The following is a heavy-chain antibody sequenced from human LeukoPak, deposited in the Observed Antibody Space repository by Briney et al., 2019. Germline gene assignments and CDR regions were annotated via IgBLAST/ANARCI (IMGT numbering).Heavy chain of an antibody. J-gene: IGHJ4*02. Sequence: SGPTLVKPTQTLTLTCAFSGFSVSTGGVGVGWIRQPPGKALEWLALIYWNDDKRYSPSLKSRLTVTKDTSKNQVVLTMTNMDPVDTATYYCAHRTSYPSGDYVLVWGQGTLVTVSS. CDR2: IYWNDDK. V-gene: IGHV2-5*01. D-gene: IGHD4-17*01. CDR3: AHRTSYPSGDYVLV. CDR1: GFSVSTGGVG.